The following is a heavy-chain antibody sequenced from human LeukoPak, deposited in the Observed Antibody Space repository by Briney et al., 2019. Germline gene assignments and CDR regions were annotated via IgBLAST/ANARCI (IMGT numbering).Heavy chain of an antibody. Sequence: QPGGSLRLSCVASGFSLSSYGMHWVRQAPGKGLEWVAVISYDGSNVHYADSVKGRFTISRDTSKNTVFLQMNSLRAEDTAVYYCARDGELGSPADAFDIWGQGTMVTVSS. CDR1: GFSLSSYG. CDR3: ARDGELGSPADAFDI. CDR2: ISYDGSNV. V-gene: IGHV3-30*03. J-gene: IGHJ3*02. D-gene: IGHD1-26*01.